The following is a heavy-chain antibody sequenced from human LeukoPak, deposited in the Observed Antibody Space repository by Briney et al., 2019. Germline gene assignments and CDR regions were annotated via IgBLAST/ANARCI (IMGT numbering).Heavy chain of an antibody. CDR2: VYYTGST. Sequence: PSETLSLTCTVSGGSISSSAYYWDWIRQPPGKGLEWIGNVYYTGSTYYNPSLKSRVTISVDTSKNQFSLKLSSVTAADTAVYYCARGRRIAAAGTISDYWGQGTLVTVSS. J-gene: IGHJ4*02. CDR1: GGSISSSAYY. V-gene: IGHV4-39*01. CDR3: ARGRRIAAAGTISDY. D-gene: IGHD6-13*01.